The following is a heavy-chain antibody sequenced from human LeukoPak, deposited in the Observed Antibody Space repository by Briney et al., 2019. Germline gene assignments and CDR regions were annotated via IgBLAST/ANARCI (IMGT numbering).Heavy chain of an antibody. CDR1: GYAFTSYY. J-gene: IGHJ4*02. V-gene: IGHV1-46*01. CDR3: ARDTRILEWTYPFDY. Sequence: ASVKVSCKASGYAFTSYYMHWVQQAPGQGLEWMGIINPSGGSTSYAQKFQGRVTMTRDTSTSTVYMELSSLRSEDTAVYYCARDTRILEWTYPFDYWGQGTLVTVSS. D-gene: IGHD3-3*01. CDR2: INPSGGST.